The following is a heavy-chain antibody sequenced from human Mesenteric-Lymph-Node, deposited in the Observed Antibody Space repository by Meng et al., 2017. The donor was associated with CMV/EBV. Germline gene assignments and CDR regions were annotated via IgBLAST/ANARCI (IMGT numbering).Heavy chain of an antibody. CDR3: ARGGGDAFDI. J-gene: IGHJ3*02. CDR1: GFTFSSYA. D-gene: IGHD3-16*01. V-gene: IGHV3-30-3*01. Sequence: LSCAASGFTFSSYAMHWVRQAPGKGLELVAVISYDGSNKYYADSVKGRFTISRDNSKNTLYLQMNSLRAEDTAVYYCARGGGDAFDIWGQGTMVTVSS. CDR2: ISYDGSNK.